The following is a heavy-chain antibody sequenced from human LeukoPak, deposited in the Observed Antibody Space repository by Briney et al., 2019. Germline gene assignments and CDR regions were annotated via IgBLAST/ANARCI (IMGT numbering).Heavy chain of an antibody. CDR1: GYTFTTYG. CDR3: AASPDYYDSSGYSYYFDY. CDR2: ISADNGNT. V-gene: IGHV1-18*01. D-gene: IGHD3-22*01. Sequence: GASVKVSCKASGYTFTTYGFSWVRQAPGQGLEWMGWISADNGNTNYVQKLQGRVTMTTDTSTSTGYMELSSLRSEDTAVYYCAASPDYYDSSGYSYYFDYWGQGTLVTVSS. J-gene: IGHJ4*02.